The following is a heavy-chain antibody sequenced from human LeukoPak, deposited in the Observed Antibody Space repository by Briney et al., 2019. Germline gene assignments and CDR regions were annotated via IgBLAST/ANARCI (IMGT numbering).Heavy chain of an antibody. CDR3: ARDRGVRYYGSGSYYYYYGMDV. CDR1: GFTISSYD. CDR2: ISSSGSTI. D-gene: IGHD3-10*01. J-gene: IGHJ6*02. V-gene: IGHV3-48*03. Sequence: PAGSLTLYSAASGFTISSYDMNWVRPAPGQGLEWVSYISSSGSTIYYKYYVKGTFAISRDNAKNSLYLQMNSLRGEGTAVYYCARDRGVRYYGSGSYYYYYGMDVWGQGTTVTVSS.